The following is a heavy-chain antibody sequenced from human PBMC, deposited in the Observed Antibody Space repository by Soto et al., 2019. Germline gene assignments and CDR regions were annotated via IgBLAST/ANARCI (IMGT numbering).Heavy chain of an antibody. V-gene: IGHV3-48*01. CDR3: ATVAKSAAATYFYHMAV. J-gene: IGHJ6*03. CDR2: IATGSSTI. Sequence: GGSLRLSWAASEFTSSRSGINGGRQAPGKGLEWVAYIATGSSTIYYADSVKGRVTISRDNARKSVDLQMNSLRAEDTAVYYCATVAKSAAATYFYHMAVWGKGTTVTVSS. D-gene: IGHD1-26*01. CDR1: EFTSSRSG.